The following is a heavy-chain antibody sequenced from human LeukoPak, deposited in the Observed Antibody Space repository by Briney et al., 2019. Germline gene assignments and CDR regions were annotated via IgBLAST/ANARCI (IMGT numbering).Heavy chain of an antibody. V-gene: IGHV4-31*03. CDR3: ASSDFSKINWFDP. D-gene: IGHD3-3*01. J-gene: IGHJ5*02. Sequence: SETLSLTCTVSGGSISSGGYYWSWLRQHPGKGLEWIGYIYYSGSTYYNPSLKSRVTISVDTSKNQFSLKLSSVTAADTAVYYCASSDFSKINWFDPWGQGTLVTVSS. CDR2: IYYSGST. CDR1: GGSISSGGYY.